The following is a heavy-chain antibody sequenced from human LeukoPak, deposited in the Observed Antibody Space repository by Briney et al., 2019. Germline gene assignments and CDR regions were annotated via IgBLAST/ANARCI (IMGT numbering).Heavy chain of an antibody. D-gene: IGHD5-18*01. CDR1: GFTVSSNY. CDR2: ISSSSSSYI. J-gene: IGHJ4*02. Sequence: GGSLRLSCAASGFTVSSNYMSWVRQAAGTGLEWVSSISSSSSSYIYYAGSVKGRFTISRDNAKNSMYLQMNSLRAEDTAVYYCARVKTAMSDWGQGTLVTVSS. V-gene: IGHV3-21*01. CDR3: ARVKTAMSD.